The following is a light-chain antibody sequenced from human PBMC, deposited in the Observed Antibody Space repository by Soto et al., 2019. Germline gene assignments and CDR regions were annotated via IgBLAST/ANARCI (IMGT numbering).Light chain of an antibody. CDR1: QSVSSDS. J-gene: IGKJ1*01. Sequence: EIVLTQSPGTLSLSPGERAILSCRASQSVSSDSLAWYRQKPGQAPRLLVYDASRRATGIPDRFSGSGSGTDFTLTISRLKPEDFAVYFCHQYGSAPRTFGQGTKVEIK. V-gene: IGKV3-20*01. CDR3: HQYGSAPRT. CDR2: DAS.